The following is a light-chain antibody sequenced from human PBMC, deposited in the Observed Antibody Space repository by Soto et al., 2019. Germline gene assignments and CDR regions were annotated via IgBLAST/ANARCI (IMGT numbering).Light chain of an antibody. CDR2: EVS. J-gene: IGLJ2*01. V-gene: IGLV2-8*01. CDR1: GSDVGGYNY. CDR3: SSYAGSNNLV. Sequence: QSALTQPPSASGSPGQSVTISCTGTGSDVGGYNYVSWYQQHPGKAPKLMIYEVSKRPSGVPDGFSGSKSGNTASLTVSGLQAEDEADYYCSSYAGSNNLVFGGGTKLTVL.